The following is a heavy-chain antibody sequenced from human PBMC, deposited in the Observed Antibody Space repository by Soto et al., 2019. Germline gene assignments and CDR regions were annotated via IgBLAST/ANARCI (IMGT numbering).Heavy chain of an antibody. CDR2: INPGNGNT. V-gene: IGHV1-3*01. D-gene: IGHD3-22*01. J-gene: IGHJ4*02. Sequence: ASVKVSCKASGYTFTRYGMNWVRQAPGRGLEWMGWINPGNGNTKYSQKLQGRVIIERDTSVSTASMEFSSLRSEDTAVYYCSRGGYFDSSNYFAYWGLGTLVTVSS. CDR1: GYTFTRYG. CDR3: SRGGYFDSSNYFAY.